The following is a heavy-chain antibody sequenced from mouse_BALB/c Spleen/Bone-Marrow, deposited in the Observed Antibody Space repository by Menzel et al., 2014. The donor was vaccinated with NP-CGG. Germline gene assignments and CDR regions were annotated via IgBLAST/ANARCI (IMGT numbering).Heavy chain of an antibody. CDR1: GYTFSNYW. CDR2: IHPGNSDT. D-gene: IGHD2-10*02. CDR3: TRGGYGNGFDY. Sequence: VQLKQSGTVLARPGAAVKMSCKASGYTFSNYWMHWIKQRPGQGLEWIGTIHPGNSDTTYNQKFKGKAKLTAVTSTSTAYMELSSLTSEDSAVYYCTRGGYGNGFDYWGRGTALTVSS. J-gene: IGHJ2*01. V-gene: IGHV1-5*01.